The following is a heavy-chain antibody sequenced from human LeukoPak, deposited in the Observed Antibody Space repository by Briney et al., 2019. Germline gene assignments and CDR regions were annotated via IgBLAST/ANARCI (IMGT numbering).Heavy chain of an antibody. J-gene: IGHJ3*02. CDR3: AKSREEIRGLDAFDI. Sequence: TPSQTLSLTCSVSGVSISSDDYCWHWIRQHPGKGLEWIGYIYYSGSTYYNPSLKSRVALSVDTSKNQFSLKLSSLTAADTAVYYCAKSREEIRGLDAFDIWGQGTMVTVSS. CDR2: IYYSGST. V-gene: IGHV4-31*03. CDR1: GVSISSDDYC. D-gene: IGHD5-24*01.